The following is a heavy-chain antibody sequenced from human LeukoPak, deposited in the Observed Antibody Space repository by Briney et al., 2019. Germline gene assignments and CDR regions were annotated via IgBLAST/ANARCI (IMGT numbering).Heavy chain of an antibody. CDR2: IYHSGST. CDR3: ARGRHGYGDSD. CDR1: GGSISSGGYS. J-gene: IGHJ4*02. D-gene: IGHD4-17*01. Sequence: SQTLSLTCAVSGGSISSGGYSWSWIRQPPGKGLEWIGYIYHSGSTYYNPSLKSRVTISVDRSKNQFSLKLSSVTAADTAVYYCARGRHGYGDSDWGQGTLVTVSS. V-gene: IGHV4-30-2*01.